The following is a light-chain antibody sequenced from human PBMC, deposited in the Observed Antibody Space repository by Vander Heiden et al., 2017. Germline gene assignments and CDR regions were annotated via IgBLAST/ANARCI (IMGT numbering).Light chain of an antibody. Sequence: SYELHQPPSVSVSSGQTASITCPGDKLGDKYACWYQQKPGQSPVLVIYQDSKRPSGIPERFSGSNSGNTATLTISGTQAMDEADYYCQAWDSSTVVFGGGTKLTVL. J-gene: IGLJ2*01. V-gene: IGLV3-1*01. CDR3: QAWDSSTVV. CDR2: QDS. CDR1: KLGDKY.